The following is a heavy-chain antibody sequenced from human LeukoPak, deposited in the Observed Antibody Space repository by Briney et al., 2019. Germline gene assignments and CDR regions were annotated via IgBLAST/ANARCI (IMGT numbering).Heavy chain of an antibody. D-gene: IGHD1-26*01. CDR3: AGLVGRYTSGLYYYYFDY. V-gene: IGHV4-4*02. Sequence: SETLSLTCTVSGDSINSLDLWSWVRQPPGKGLEWIGEMYLSGTTHSNPSVKSRVTISIDKSKNQFFLNLSSVTAADTAVYYCAGLVGRYTSGLYYYYFDYWGQGTLVTVS. CDR1: GDSINSLDL. CDR2: MYLSGTT. J-gene: IGHJ4*02.